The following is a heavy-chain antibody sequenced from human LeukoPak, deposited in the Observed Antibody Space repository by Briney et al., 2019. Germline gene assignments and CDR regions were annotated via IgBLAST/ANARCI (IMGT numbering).Heavy chain of an antibody. D-gene: IGHD3-3*01. V-gene: IGHV1-18*01. Sequence: GASVKVSCKASGYTFTTYGNSWVRQAPGQGLEWMGWISAYNGNTNYAQKFQDRVSMTTDTSTSTANMELRSLRSDDTAVYYCARAPYYDFWSGYHYYFDYWGQGTLVTVSS. CDR3: ARAPYYDFWSGYHYYFDY. J-gene: IGHJ4*02. CDR1: GYTFTTYG. CDR2: ISAYNGNT.